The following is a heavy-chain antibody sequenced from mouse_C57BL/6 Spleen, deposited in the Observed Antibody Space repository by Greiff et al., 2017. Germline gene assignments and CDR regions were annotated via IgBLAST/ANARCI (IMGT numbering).Heavy chain of an antibody. D-gene: IGHD3-2*02. CDR1: GYTFTSYW. CDR2: IDPSDSYT. J-gene: IGHJ3*01. CDR3: ARWGDSSGYVAFAY. Sequence: VQLQQPGAELVMPGASVKLSCKASGYTFTSYWMHWVKQRPGQGLEWIGEIDPSDSYTNYNQKFKGKSTLTVDKSSSTAYMPLSSLTSEDSAVXYCARWGDSSGYVAFAYWGQGTLVTVSA. V-gene: IGHV1-69*01.